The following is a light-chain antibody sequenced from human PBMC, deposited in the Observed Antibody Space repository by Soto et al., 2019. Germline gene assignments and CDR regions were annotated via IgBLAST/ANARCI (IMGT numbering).Light chain of an antibody. CDR1: NSNIGAGYD. CDR2: GNS. Sequence: QSVLTQPPSVSGAPGQRVTISCTGSNSNIGAGYDVHWYQQLPGRAPKLLIYGNSNRPSGVPYRFSGSKSGTSASLAITGLQAEDEADYYCQSYDSSLGYVFGTGTKVTVL. J-gene: IGLJ1*01. CDR3: QSYDSSLGYV. V-gene: IGLV1-40*01.